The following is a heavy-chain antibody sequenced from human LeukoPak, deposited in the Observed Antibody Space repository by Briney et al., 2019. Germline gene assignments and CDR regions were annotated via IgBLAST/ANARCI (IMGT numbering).Heavy chain of an antibody. D-gene: IGHD3-3*01. CDR1: GFTFSSNY. Sequence: GGSLRLSCAASGFTFSSNYMSWVRQAPGKGLEWVSVIYSGGSTYYSDSVKGRFTISRDNSKNTLYLQMNSLRAEDTAVYYCARSEETLLRFLEWLPYDWGQGTLVTVSS. CDR2: IYSGGST. CDR3: ARSEETLLRFLEWLPYD. V-gene: IGHV3-53*01. J-gene: IGHJ4*02.